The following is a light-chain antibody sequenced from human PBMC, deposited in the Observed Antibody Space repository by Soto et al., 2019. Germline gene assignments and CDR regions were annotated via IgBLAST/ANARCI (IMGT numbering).Light chain of an antibody. CDR1: QSVLYSSNNKNY. CDR2: WAS. Sequence: DIVMTQSPDSLAVSLGERATINCKSSQSVLYSSNNKNYLAWYQQRPGQPPKLLIYWASTRESGVPDRFSGSGSGTDFTLTITSLQAEDVAVYYCQHSESTPPTFGQGTKLEIK. V-gene: IGKV4-1*01. J-gene: IGKJ2*01. CDR3: QHSESTPPT.